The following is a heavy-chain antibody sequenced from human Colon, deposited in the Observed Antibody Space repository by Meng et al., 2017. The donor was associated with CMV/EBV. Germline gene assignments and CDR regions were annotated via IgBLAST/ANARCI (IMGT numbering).Heavy chain of an antibody. CDR2: IFYTGTT. D-gene: IGHD6-6*01. CDR3: IRETTGSSSSY. CDR1: GGSISSSSYY. V-gene: IGHV4-39*07. Sequence: HLQRQESGPGLVRPLETLSLTCTVFGGSISSSSYYWAWIRQPPGKGLEWIGSIFYTGTTYYKPSLKSRVTISVDTSKNQFSLKLSSVTAADTAVYYCIRETTGSSSSYWGQGTLVTVSS. J-gene: IGHJ4*02.